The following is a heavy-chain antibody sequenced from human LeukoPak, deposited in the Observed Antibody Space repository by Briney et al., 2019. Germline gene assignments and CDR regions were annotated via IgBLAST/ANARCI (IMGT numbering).Heavy chain of an antibody. CDR2: IYYSGST. V-gene: IGHV4-59*02. CDR1: GGSVSSYY. CDR3: ARGLRTAAGIIDY. J-gene: IGHJ4*02. Sequence: SETLSLTCTVSGGSVSSYYWSWIRQPPGKGLEWIGYIYYSGSTNYNPSLKSRVTISVDTSKNQFSLKLSSVTAADTAVYYCARGLRTAAGIIDYWGQGTLVTVSS. D-gene: IGHD6-13*01.